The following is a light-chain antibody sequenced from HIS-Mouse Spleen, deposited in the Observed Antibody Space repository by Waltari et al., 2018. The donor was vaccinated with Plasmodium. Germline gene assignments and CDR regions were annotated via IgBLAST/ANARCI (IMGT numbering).Light chain of an antibody. CDR1: SSDVGSYNL. Sequence: QSALTQPASVSGSPGQSITISCPGTSSDVGSYNLVSWYQQPPGQAPKLMTYDGSKRAPGVANRFYGAKSGNTAFRTSSGRQAEDEDDYYCCAYAGSSTYVVGTGTKVTVL. CDR2: DGS. V-gene: IGLV2-23*01. J-gene: IGLJ1*01. CDR3: CAYAGSSTYV.